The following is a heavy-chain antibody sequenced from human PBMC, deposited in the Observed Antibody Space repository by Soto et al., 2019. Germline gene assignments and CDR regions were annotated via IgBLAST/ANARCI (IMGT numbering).Heavy chain of an antibody. CDR3: ARGSNYYDSSGYSDTNYNWFDP. V-gene: IGHV4-59*12. J-gene: IGHJ5*02. CDR2: ISYSGST. Sequence: PSATLSLTCTVSGDSISGFYWSWIRQPPGKGLEWIGCISYSGSTYYNPSLKSRVTISVDTSKNQFSLKLSSVTAADTAVYYCARGSNYYDSSGYSDTNYNWFDPWGQGTLVTVSS. D-gene: IGHD3-22*01. CDR1: GDSISGFY.